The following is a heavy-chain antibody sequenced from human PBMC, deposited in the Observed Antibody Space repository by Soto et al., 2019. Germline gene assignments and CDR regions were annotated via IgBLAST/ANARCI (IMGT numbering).Heavy chain of an antibody. CDR1: GGSISSGGYS. Sequence: SETLSLTCAVSGGSISSGGYSWSWIRQPPGKGLEWIGYIYHSGSTYYNPSLKSRVTISVDRSKNQFSLKLSSVTAADTAVYYCARGGGSNWFDPWGQGTLVTVSS. J-gene: IGHJ5*02. V-gene: IGHV4-30-2*01. CDR2: IYHSGST. D-gene: IGHD3-16*01. CDR3: ARGGGSNWFDP.